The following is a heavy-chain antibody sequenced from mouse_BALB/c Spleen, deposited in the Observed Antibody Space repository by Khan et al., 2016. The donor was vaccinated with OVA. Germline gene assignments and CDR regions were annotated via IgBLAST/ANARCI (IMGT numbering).Heavy chain of an antibody. V-gene: IGHV14-3*02. CDR2: IDPANGYT. J-gene: IGHJ3*01. D-gene: IGHD2-4*01. CDR1: GFNIKDTY. CDR3: ARSTYYDGSY. Sequence: VQLQQSGAEFVKPGASVKLSCTASGFNIKDTYMHWVKQRPEQGLEWIGRIDPANGYTKYDPKFQGKATITADTSSNTAYLHLNSLTSEDTAIYCCARSTYYDGSYWGQGTLVTVSA.